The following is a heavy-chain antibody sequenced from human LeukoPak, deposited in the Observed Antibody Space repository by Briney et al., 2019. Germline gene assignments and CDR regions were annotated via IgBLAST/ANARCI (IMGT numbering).Heavy chain of an antibody. V-gene: IGHV1-8*01. J-gene: IGHJ5*02. CDR3: ARFSGVWWFGRGNWFDP. CDR2: MNPNSGNT. D-gene: IGHD3-10*01. Sequence: EASVKVSCKASGYTFTSYDINWVRQATGQGLEWMGWMNPNSGNTGYAQKFQGRVTMTRNTSISTAYMELSSLRSEDTAVYYCARFSGVWWFGRGNWFDPWGQGTLVTVSS. CDR1: GYTFTSYD.